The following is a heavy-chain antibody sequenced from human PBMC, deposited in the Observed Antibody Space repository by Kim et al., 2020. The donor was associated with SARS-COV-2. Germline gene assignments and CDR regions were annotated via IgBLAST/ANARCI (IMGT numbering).Heavy chain of an antibody. V-gene: IGHV3-33*01. Sequence: GGSLRLSCAASGFTFSSYGMHWVRQAPGKGLEWVAVIWYDGSNKYYPDSVKGRFTISRDNSKNTLYLQMNSLRAEDTAVYYCARDLGGIAATYGMDVWGQGTTVTVSS. D-gene: IGHD6-25*01. CDR1: GFTFSSYG. CDR2: IWYDGSNK. CDR3: ARDLGGIAATYGMDV. J-gene: IGHJ6*02.